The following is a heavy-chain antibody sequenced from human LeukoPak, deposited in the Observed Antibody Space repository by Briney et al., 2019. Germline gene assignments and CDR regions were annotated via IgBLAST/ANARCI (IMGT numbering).Heavy chain of an antibody. V-gene: IGHV3-66*02. J-gene: IGHJ3*02. Sequence: SGGSLRLSCAASGFTVSSDYMSWVRQAPGKGLEWVSVIYSGGSTYYADSVKGRFTISRDNSKNTLYLQMNSLRAEDTAVYYCAREGMDAFDIWGQGTMVTVSS. CDR2: IYSGGST. CDR1: GFTVSSDY. D-gene: IGHD6-13*01. CDR3: AREGMDAFDI.